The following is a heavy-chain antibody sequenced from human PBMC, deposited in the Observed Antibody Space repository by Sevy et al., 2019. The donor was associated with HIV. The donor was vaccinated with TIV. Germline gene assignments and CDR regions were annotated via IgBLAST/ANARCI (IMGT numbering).Heavy chain of an antibody. J-gene: IGHJ4*02. CDR3: AREGCTRPHDY. D-gene: IGHD2-8*01. Sequence: GGSLRLSCAASGFAFYDYSMSWIHQAPGKGLEWVATLSFGCGKINYADSVKGRFTMSRDNSKNSFYLQMDNLRVEDTALYYCAREGCTRPHDYWGQGTRVTVSS. CDR1: GFAFYDYS. V-gene: IGHV3-23*01. CDR2: LSFGCGKI.